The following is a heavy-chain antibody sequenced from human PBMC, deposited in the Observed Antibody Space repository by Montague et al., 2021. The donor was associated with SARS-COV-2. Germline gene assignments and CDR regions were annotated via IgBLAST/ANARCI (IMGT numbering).Heavy chain of an antibody. J-gene: IGHJ4*02. CDR3: VRDGGNWYYFDY. CDR2: INASGST. D-gene: IGHD3-16*01. V-gene: IGHV4-4*07. Sequence: SETLSLTCSISGVSITSYYWSWGRQHAGKGLEWIVHINASGSTNXIPSRKIRVRLSIDNPKNQFSLKLESLTAADTAVYYCVRDGGNWYYFDYWGQGALVTVSS. CDR1: GVSITSYY.